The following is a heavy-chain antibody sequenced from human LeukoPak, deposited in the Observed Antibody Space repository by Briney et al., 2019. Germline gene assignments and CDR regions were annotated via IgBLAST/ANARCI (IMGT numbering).Heavy chain of an antibody. Sequence: SVKVSCKASGGTFSSYAISWVRQAPGQGLEWMGGIIPILGIANYAQKFQGRVTITADKSTSTAYMELSSLRSEDTAVYYCARDLLATYYYDSSGYFFDPWGQGTLVTVSS. J-gene: IGHJ5*02. CDR3: ARDLLATYYYDSSGYFFDP. D-gene: IGHD3-22*01. V-gene: IGHV1-69*10. CDR2: IIPILGIA. CDR1: GGTFSSYA.